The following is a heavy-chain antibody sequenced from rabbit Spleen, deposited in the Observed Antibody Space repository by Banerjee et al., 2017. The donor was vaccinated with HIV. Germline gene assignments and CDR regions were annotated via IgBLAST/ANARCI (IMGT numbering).Heavy chain of an antibody. J-gene: IGHJ4*01. D-gene: IGHD8-1*01. Sequence: EQLEESGGGLVKPEGSLTLTCKASGIDFSSSYYMCWVRQAPGKGLEWIGCIYTGSSGSTNYANWVNGRFTISKTSSTTVTLQMTSLTAADTATYFCARDPYVRSNYAFNLWGQGTLVTVS. CDR2: IYTGSSGST. V-gene: IGHV1S45*01. CDR1: GIDFSSSYY. CDR3: ARDPYVRSNYAFNL.